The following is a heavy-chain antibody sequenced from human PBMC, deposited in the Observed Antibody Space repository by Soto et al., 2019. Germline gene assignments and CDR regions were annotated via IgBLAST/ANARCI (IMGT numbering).Heavy chain of an antibody. J-gene: IGHJ6*02. Sequence: EVQLVESGGGVVRPGGSLRLSCAASGFTFDDYGMSWVRQAPGKGLEWVSGINWNGGSTGYADSVKGRFTISRDNAKNCLDLQMNRLRAEDTALYYCARDGMSGRWELPTTDYYYYGMDVWGQGTTVTVSS. V-gene: IGHV3-20*04. D-gene: IGHD1-26*01. CDR3: ARDGMSGRWELPTTDYYYYGMDV. CDR1: GFTFDDYG. CDR2: INWNGGST.